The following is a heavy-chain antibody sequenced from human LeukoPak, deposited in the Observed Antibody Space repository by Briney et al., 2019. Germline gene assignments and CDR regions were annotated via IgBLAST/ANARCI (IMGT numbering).Heavy chain of an antibody. CDR1: GGSISSYY. V-gene: IGHV4-4*08. J-gene: IGHJ6*03. CDR3: ARAGPYDSSGYYYQYYYYMDV. D-gene: IGHD3-22*01. CDR2: IYTSGST. Sequence: KPSETLSLTCTVSGGSISSYYWSWIRQPPGKGLEWIGRIYTSGSTNYNPSLKSRVTISVDTSKNQFSLKLSSVTAADTAVYYCARAGPYDSSGYYYQYYYYMDVWGKGTTVTISS.